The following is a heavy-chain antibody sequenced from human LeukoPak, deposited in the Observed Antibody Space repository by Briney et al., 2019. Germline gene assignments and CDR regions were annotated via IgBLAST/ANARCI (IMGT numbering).Heavy chain of an antibody. CDR2: INHSGST. CDR1: SGSISSSSYY. D-gene: IGHD2-21*02. V-gene: IGHV4-39*07. Sequence: SETLSLTCTVSSGSISSSSYYWGWIRQPPGKGLEWIGEINHSGSTNYNPSLKSRVTISVDTSKNQFSLKLSSVTAADTAVYYCARTYCGGDCRGYYYHYYMDVWGKGTTVTISS. CDR3: ARTYCGGDCRGYYYHYYMDV. J-gene: IGHJ6*03.